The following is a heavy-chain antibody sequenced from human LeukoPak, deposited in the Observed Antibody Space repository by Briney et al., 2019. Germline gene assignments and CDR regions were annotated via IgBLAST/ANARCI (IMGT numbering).Heavy chain of an antibody. D-gene: IGHD4-23*01. V-gene: IGHV3-30*02. CDR3: AKGTTTVVISLLDY. Sequence: GGSLRLSCAASGFTFSSYGMHWVRQASGKGLEWVAFIRYDGSNKYYADSVKGRFTISRDNSKNTLYLQMNSLRAEDTAVYYCAKGTTTVVISLLDYWGQGTLVTVSS. CDR2: IRYDGSNK. J-gene: IGHJ4*02. CDR1: GFTFSSYG.